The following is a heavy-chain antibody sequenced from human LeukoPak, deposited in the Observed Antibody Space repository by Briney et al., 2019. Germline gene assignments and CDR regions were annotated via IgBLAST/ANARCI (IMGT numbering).Heavy chain of an antibody. Sequence: PSETLSLTCTVSGVSMSSYYWSWIRQPPGKGLEWIGYIYYSGSTNYNPSLKSRVTISVDTSKNQFSLKLSSVTAADTAVYYCARERYQLPPRGFDYWGQGTLVTVSS. V-gene: IGHV4-59*01. CDR2: IYYSGST. CDR3: ARERYQLPPRGFDY. CDR1: GVSMSSYY. J-gene: IGHJ4*02. D-gene: IGHD2-2*01.